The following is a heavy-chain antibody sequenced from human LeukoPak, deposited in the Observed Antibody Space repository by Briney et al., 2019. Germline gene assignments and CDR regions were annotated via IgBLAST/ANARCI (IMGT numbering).Heavy chain of an antibody. V-gene: IGHV3-15*01. CDR1: GFTFSNAW. CDR2: IKSKTDGGTT. CDR3: TADMLGWRLRQWPNPDY. J-gene: IGHJ4*02. Sequence: PGGSLRLSCAASGFTFSNAWMSWVRQAPGKGLEWVGRIKSKTDGGTTDYAAPVKGRFTISRDDSKNTLYLQMNSLKTEDTAVYYCTADMLGWRLRQWPNPDYWGQGTLVTVSS. D-gene: IGHD6-19*01.